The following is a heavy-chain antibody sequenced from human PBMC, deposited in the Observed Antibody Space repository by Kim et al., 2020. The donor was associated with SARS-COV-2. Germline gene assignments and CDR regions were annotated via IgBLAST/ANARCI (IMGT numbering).Heavy chain of an antibody. J-gene: IGHJ6*02. Sequence: YAVSVKSRITITPDTSKNQFSLQLNSVTPEDTAVYYCARGSEDGYNYLDVWGQGTTVTVSS. V-gene: IGHV6-1*01. D-gene: IGHD5-12*01. CDR3: ARGSEDGYNYLDV.